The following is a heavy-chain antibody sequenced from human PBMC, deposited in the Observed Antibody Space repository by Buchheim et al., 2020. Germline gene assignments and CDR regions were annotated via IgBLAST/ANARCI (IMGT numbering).Heavy chain of an antibody. CDR2: ISASGEHT. CDR1: GFSFSNYD. V-gene: IGHV3-23*01. Sequence: EVQLLESGGRLVPPGGSLGLSCAASGFSFSNYDMIWVRQAPGKGLEWVSSISASGEHTYYADFVKGRFTISRDTSRNALFLPMTLSPEDTALYYCAKGDRRARSEWFDSWGQGT. CDR3: AKGDRRARSEWFDS. D-gene: IGHD6-6*01. J-gene: IGHJ5*01.